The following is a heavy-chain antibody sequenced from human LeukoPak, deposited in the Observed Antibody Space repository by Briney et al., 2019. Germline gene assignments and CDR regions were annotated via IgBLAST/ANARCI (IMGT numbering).Heavy chain of an antibody. CDR3: VRDALEGYYSYYYMDV. V-gene: IGHV4-59*11. CDR1: GGPIISHY. D-gene: IGHD1-1*01. J-gene: IGHJ6*03. Sequence: SETLSLTCSVSGGPIISHYWSLIRQPPGKGLEWIGYISNSGSTDYNPSLRSRVTISINTSKNQFSLKLTSVTAADSAVYYCVRDALEGYYSYYYMDVWGRGTTVTVSS. CDR2: ISNSGST.